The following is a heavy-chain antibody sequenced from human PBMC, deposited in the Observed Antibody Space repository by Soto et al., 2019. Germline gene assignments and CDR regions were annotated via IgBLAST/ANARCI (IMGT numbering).Heavy chain of an antibody. J-gene: IGHJ5*02. V-gene: IGHV2-5*01. CDR1: GFSRSSNGVA. CDR2: IYWNDDK. Sequence: SGPTLVNPTQTLTLTCTFSGFSRSSNGVAVGWIRQPPGKALEWLALIYWNDDKPYSPSLKSRLTLTKDTSNNQVVLTMTKMDPVDTATYYCANKRCGTTSCYRGWFDPWGQGTMVPVS. D-gene: IGHD2-2*01. CDR3: ANKRCGTTSCYRGWFDP.